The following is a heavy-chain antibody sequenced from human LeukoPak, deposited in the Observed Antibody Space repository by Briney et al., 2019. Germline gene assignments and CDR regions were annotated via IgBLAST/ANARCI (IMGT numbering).Heavy chain of an antibody. Sequence: GRSLRLSCAASGLTFSSYGMHWVRQAPGKGLEWVAVISYDGSNKYYADSVKGRFTISRDNSKNTLYLQMNSLRAEDTAVYYCSKGGWSYPYYYYGMDVWGQGTTVTVSS. CDR2: ISYDGSNK. V-gene: IGHV3-30*18. CDR3: SKGGWSYPYYYYGMDV. D-gene: IGHD1-26*01. CDR1: GLTFSSYG. J-gene: IGHJ6*02.